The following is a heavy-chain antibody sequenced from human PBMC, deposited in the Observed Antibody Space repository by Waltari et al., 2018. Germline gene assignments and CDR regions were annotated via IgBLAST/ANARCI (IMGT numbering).Heavy chain of an antibody. Sequence: EVQLVESGGGLVKPGESLRLSCAASGFSFTNAWMSWVRQAPGKGLEWVGRMKSTSDGGTTDYAAPVKGRFTISRDDSRNTLYLQMNSLKTEDTAVYYCTTNSGYGGDYWGQGTLVTVSS. D-gene: IGHD1-26*01. CDR1: GFSFTNAW. V-gene: IGHV3-15*01. CDR3: TTNSGYGGDY. J-gene: IGHJ4*02. CDR2: MKSTSDGGTT.